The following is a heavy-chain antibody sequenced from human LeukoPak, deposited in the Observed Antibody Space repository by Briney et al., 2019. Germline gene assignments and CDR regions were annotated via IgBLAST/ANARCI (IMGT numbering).Heavy chain of an antibody. CDR3: ARDRDGSGWSLGFDI. Sequence: GASVKVSCKASGYTFTSYHMHWVRQAPGQGLEWMGIINPSGGSTSYAQKFQGRVTMTRDTSTSTVYMELSSLRSEDTAVYYCARDRDGSGWSLGFDIWGQGTMVTVSP. J-gene: IGHJ3*02. CDR1: GYTFTSYH. D-gene: IGHD6-19*01. CDR2: INPSGGST. V-gene: IGHV1-46*01.